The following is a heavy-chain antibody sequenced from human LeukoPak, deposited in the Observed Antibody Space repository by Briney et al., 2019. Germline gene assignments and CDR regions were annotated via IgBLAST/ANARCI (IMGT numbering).Heavy chain of an antibody. D-gene: IGHD2/OR15-2a*01. CDR2: INPQNGKT. J-gene: IGHJ4*02. Sequence: ASPKVSCKASGYSFTTYVITWVRQAPGQGPEWLGWINPQNGKTNFAQRFQGRVTITTDTSTNTAYMELRSLTSDDTAVYYCARACTTFITQWCFSDFWGQGTLVT. CDR1: GYSFTTYV. CDR3: ARACTTFITQWCFSDF. V-gene: IGHV1-18*04.